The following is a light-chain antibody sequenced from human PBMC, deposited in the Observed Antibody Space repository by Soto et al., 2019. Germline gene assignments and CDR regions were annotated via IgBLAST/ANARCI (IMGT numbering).Light chain of an antibody. Sequence: DIQMTQSPSSLSASVEGRGIITCRASQSISNHLNWYQQKPVKAPKLLIFAASSLQSGVPSRFSGSRSGPDFTLTISSLQPEDFATYYCQQSYSSPPTFGQGTTVDI. V-gene: IGKV1-39*01. CDR3: QQSYSSPPT. CDR1: QSISNH. CDR2: AAS. J-gene: IGKJ1*01.